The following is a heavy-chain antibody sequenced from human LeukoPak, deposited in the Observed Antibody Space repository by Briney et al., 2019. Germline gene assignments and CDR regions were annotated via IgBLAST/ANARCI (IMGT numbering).Heavy chain of an antibody. J-gene: IGHJ4*02. CDR3: ARGFPYYYDSSGYVDY. CDR1: GFTFSSYA. D-gene: IGHD3-22*01. Sequence: PGRSLRLSCAASGFTFSSYAMHWVRQAPGKGLEWVAVISYDGSNKYYADSVKGRFTISRDNSKNTLYLQMNSLRAEDTAVYYCARGFPYYYDSSGYVDYWGQGTLVTVSS. CDR2: ISYDGSNK. V-gene: IGHV3-30-3*01.